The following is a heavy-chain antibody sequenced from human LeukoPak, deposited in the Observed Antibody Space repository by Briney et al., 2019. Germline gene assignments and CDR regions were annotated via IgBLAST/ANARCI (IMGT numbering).Heavy chain of an antibody. D-gene: IGHD6-13*01. V-gene: IGHV1-58*02. J-gene: IGHJ3*02. CDR3: AAEAAAPDAFDI. CDR2: IVVGSGNT. Sequence: ASVKVSCKASGFTFTSSAMQWVRQARGQRLEWIGWIVVGSGNTNYAQKFQERVTITRDMSTSTAYMELSSLRSEDTAVYYCAAEAAAPDAFDIWGQGTMVTVSS. CDR1: GFTFTSSA.